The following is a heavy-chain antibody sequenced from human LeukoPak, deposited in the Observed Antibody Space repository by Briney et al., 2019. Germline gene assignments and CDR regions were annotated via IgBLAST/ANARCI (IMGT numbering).Heavy chain of an antibody. J-gene: IGHJ5*02. V-gene: IGHV1-69*13. Sequence: GASVKVSCKASGGTFRNHAISWVRQAPGQGLEWMGGIIPMFGKANYAQRFQGRVTITADESTSTAYMELSSLRSEDTAVYYCVRDNTIVGASNWFDPWGQGTLVTVSS. D-gene: IGHD1-26*01. CDR1: GGTFRNHA. CDR2: IIPMFGKA. CDR3: VRDNTIVGASNWFDP.